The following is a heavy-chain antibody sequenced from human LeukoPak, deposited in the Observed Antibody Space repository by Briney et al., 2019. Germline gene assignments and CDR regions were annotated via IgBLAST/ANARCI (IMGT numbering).Heavy chain of an antibody. D-gene: IGHD3-22*01. V-gene: IGHV4-39*01. J-gene: IGHJ2*01. CDR3: ARHPGEYYYDSSGYQLYRNWYLDL. CDR1: GGSISSSSYY. CDR2: IYYSGST. Sequence: SETLSLTCTVSGGSISSSSYYWGWIRQPPGKGLEWIGSIYYSGSTYYNPSLKSRVTISVDTSKNQFSLKLSSVTAADTAVYYCARHPGEYYYDSSGYQLYRNWYLDLWGRGTLVTVSS.